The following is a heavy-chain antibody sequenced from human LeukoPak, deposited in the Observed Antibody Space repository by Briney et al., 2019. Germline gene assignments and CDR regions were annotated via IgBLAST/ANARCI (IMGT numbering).Heavy chain of an antibody. D-gene: IGHD2-21*01. J-gene: IGHJ4*02. V-gene: IGHV1-2*02. CDR2: INPNSGGT. Sequence: GASVKVSCKASGYTFTSYGISWVRQAPGQGLEWMGWINPNSGGTNYAQKFQGRVTMTRDTSISTAYMELSRLRSDDTAVYYCATLSPFDPSTPIPFDYWGQGTLVTVSS. CDR3: ATLSPFDPSTPIPFDY. CDR1: GYTFTSYG.